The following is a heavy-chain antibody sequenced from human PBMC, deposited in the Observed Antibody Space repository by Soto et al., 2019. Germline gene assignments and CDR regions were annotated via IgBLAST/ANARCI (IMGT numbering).Heavy chain of an antibody. J-gene: IGHJ4*02. V-gene: IGHV1-46*01. CDR1: GYPFTSYY. Sequence: QVQLVQSGAEVKKPGASVKVSCKASGYPFTSYYVHWVRQAPGQGLEWMGFINPSDGSTSYPQKFQGSVTMTRDTSTSTVYMEVSSLRSEDTAVYYCAREMYTTRGSPFDYWGQRTLVTVSS. D-gene: IGHD3-16*01. CDR2: INPSDGST. CDR3: AREMYTTRGSPFDY.